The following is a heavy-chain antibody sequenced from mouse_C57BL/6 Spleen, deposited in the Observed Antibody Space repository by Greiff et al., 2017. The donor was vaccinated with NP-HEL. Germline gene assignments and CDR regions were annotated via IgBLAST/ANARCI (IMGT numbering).Heavy chain of an antibody. D-gene: IGHD1-1*01. V-gene: IGHV14-1*01. J-gene: IGHJ2*01. CDR1: GFNIKDYY. CDR2: IDPEDGDT. CDR3: TAYYYGSSLDY. Sequence: EVQLQQSGAELVRPGASVKLSCTASGFNIKDYYMHWVKQRPEQGLEWIGRIDPEDGDTEYAPKFQGKATMTADTSSNTAYLQLSSLTSEDTAVYYCTAYYYGSSLDYWGQSTTLTVSS.